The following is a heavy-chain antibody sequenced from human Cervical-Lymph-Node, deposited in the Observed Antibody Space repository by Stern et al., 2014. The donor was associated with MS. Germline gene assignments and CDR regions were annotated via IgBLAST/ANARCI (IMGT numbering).Heavy chain of an antibody. D-gene: IGHD2-15*01. V-gene: IGHV3-23*04. CDR1: GFDFSNNA. Sequence: EVHLVESGGGLVQPGGSLRLSCVASGFDFSNNALSWVRQAPGKGLEWVSGISGSGVSTDYADSVKGRFTITRDNSKDTLYLHMDSLRVDDTAVYYCAKDLEHWMDDESWYDPWGQGTLVTVSS. CDR3: AKDLEHWMDDESWYDP. CDR2: ISGSGVST. J-gene: IGHJ5*02.